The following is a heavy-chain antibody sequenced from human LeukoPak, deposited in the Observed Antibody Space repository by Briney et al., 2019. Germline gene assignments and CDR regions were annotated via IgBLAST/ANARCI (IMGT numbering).Heavy chain of an antibody. D-gene: IGHD3-10*01. CDR1: GYTFTSNY. Sequence: ASVKVSCKAFGYTFTSNYMHWVRQAPGQGPEWMGVMNPSGGSTTYSNKFQGRVTPTRDMSTSTDYLVLSSPRSAETAVYYCWGHNAGRDEAWWCNPGGQGTLVTVTS. V-gene: IGHV1-46*01. CDR3: WGHNAGRDEAWWCNP. CDR2: MNPSGGST. J-gene: IGHJ5*02.